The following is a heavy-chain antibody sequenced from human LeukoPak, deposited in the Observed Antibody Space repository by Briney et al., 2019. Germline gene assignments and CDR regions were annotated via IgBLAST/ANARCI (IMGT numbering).Heavy chain of an antibody. CDR3: AKDRGADYFDY. CDR2: INPHSGKT. D-gene: IGHD3-10*01. CDR1: GYPFRNYD. V-gene: IGHV1-8*01. J-gene: IGHJ4*02. Sequence: ASVKVSCKTSGYPFRNYDINWVRQATGQGLEWMGRINPHSGKTGYARKFQGRVTMTTDTSANTAYMDLSSLRAEDTAVYYCAKDRGADYFDYWGQGTLVTVSS.